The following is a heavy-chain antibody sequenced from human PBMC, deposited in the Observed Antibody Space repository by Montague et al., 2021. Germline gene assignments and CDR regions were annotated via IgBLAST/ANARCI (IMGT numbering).Heavy chain of an antibody. CDR1: GGSISSSSYY. Sequence: SETLSLTCTVSGGSISSSSYYWGRIRQPPGKGLEWIGSIYYSGSTYYNPSLKSRLTISADTSKNQFSLNLISVTAADMAVYYGVVTPSLSYHGMDVWGQGTTVTVSS. J-gene: IGHJ6*02. D-gene: IGHD2-21*02. CDR3: VVTPSLSYHGMDV. V-gene: IGHV4-39*01. CDR2: IYYSGST.